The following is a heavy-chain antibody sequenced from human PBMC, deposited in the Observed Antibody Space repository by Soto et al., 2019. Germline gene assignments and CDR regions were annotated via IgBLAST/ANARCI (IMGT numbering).Heavy chain of an antibody. V-gene: IGHV3-7*01. CDR3: ARGSDRYYYDSSGYYYRATDYYYYGMDV. Sequence: GGSLRLSCAASGYIFSSNWMSWVRQAPGKGLEGVANIKQDGSEKYYVDSVKGRFTISRDNAKNSLYLQMNSLRAEDTAVYDCARGSDRYYYDSSGYYYRATDYYYYGMDVWGQGTTVTVSS. CDR2: IKQDGSEK. CDR1: GYIFSSNW. D-gene: IGHD3-22*01. J-gene: IGHJ6*02.